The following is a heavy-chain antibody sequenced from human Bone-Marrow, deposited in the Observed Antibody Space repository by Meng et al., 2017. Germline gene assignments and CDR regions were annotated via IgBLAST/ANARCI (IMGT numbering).Heavy chain of an antibody. D-gene: IGHD5-18*01. CDR3: ARSGIQLWLYY. V-gene: IGHV1-8*02. Sequence: VPLVESGAEVKKPGAQLKVSCKASGYTFPDYWLNWGRQATGQGLEWMGWMNPNSGNTGYAQKSQGRVTMTRNTSISTAYMGLSSLRSEDTAVYYCARSGIQLWLYYWGQGTLVTVSS. CDR1: GYTFPDYW. J-gene: IGHJ4*02. CDR2: MNPNSGNT.